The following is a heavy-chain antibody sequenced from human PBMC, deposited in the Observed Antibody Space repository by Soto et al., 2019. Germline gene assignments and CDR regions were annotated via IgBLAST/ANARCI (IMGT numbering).Heavy chain of an antibody. CDR1: GFTFSSYA. Sequence: QVQLVESGGGVVQPGRSLRLSCAASGFTFSSYAMHWVRQAPGKGLEWVAVISYDGSNKYYADSVKGRFTISRDNSKNTLYLQMNSLRAEDTGVYYCARGGYYDSSGMLGGYWGQGTLVTVSS. V-gene: IGHV3-30-3*01. D-gene: IGHD3-22*01. CDR3: ARGGYYDSSGMLGGY. J-gene: IGHJ4*02. CDR2: ISYDGSNK.